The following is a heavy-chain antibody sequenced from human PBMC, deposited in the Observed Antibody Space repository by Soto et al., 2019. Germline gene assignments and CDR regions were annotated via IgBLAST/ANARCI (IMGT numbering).Heavy chain of an antibody. CDR3: AHRQRTVYFDY. J-gene: IGHJ4*02. CDR1: GFSLSTSGVG. CDR2: FYWDEDK. V-gene: IGHV2-5*02. Sequence: QITLKESGPTLVKPTQTLTLTCTFSGFSLSTSGVGVGWIRQPPGKALEWLALFYWDEDKRYSPSLKSRLTITQDTSKNQVVLTMTNMDPVDTATYYCAHRQRTVYFDYWGQGTLVTVSS. D-gene: IGHD4-17*01.